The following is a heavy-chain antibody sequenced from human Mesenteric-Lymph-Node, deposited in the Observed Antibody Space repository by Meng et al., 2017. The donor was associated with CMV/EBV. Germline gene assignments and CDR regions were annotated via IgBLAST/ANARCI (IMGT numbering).Heavy chain of an antibody. J-gene: IGHJ4*02. CDR3: ARPDRYGDFWSGYYWRY. D-gene: IGHD3-3*01. CDR2: IYYSGST. Sequence: SETLSLTCTVSGGSISSSSYYWGWIRQPPGKGLEWIGSIYYSGSTYYNPSLKSRVTISVDTSKNQFSLKLSSVTAADTAVYYCARPDRYGDFWSGYYWRYWGQGTLVTVSS. V-gene: IGHV4-39*01. CDR1: GGSISSSSYY.